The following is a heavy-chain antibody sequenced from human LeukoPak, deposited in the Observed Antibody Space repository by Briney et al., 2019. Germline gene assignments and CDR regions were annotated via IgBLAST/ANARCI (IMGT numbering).Heavy chain of an antibody. CDR3: ARAIMHLGQLSLPSY. D-gene: IGHD3-16*02. CDR1: GYTFTNYA. J-gene: IGHJ4*02. CDR2: INPNTGNP. Sequence: ASVKVSCKASGYTFTNYAMNWVRQAPGQGLEWMGWINPNTGNPTYAQGFTGRFVFSLDTSVSTAYLQISSLEAEDTAVYYCARAIMHLGQLSLPSYWGQGTLVTVSS. V-gene: IGHV7-4-1*02.